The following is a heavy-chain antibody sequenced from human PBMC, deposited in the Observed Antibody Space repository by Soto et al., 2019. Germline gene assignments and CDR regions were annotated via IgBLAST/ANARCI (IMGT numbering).Heavy chain of an antibody. J-gene: IGHJ3*02. V-gene: IGHV4-30-4*01. Sequence: QVQLQESGPGLVKPSQTLSLTCTVSGGSISSGDYYWSWIRQPPGKGLEWIGYIYYSGSTYYNPSLKSRVTISVDTSKNQFSLKLSSVTAADTAVYYCARPNRYCTNGVCYWGGAFDIWGQGTMVTVSS. CDR2: IYYSGST. D-gene: IGHD2-8*01. CDR3: ARPNRYCTNGVCYWGGAFDI. CDR1: GGSISSGDYY.